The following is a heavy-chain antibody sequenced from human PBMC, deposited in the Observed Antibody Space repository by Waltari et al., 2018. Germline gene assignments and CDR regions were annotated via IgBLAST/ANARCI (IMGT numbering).Heavy chain of an antibody. CDR2: IYWYGNT. CDR3: VEDRTGYLWSLQQ. J-gene: IGHJ4*02. D-gene: IGHD3-22*01. V-gene: IGHV2-5*01. CDR1: GFSLDTTGVG. Sequence: QITLKESGPTLVRPTQTLKLTCTFSGFSLDTTGVGMGRIRQPPGKALEWLAIIYWYGNTFYSPSLKARLASTKDTSKNQVVLTMTDMDPADSATYYCVEDRTGYLWSLQQWGQGMLVTVSS.